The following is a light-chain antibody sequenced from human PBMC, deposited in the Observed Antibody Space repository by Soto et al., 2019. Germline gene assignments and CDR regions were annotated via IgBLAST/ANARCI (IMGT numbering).Light chain of an antibody. CDR3: QSYDSRVRVV. V-gene: IGLV1-40*01. CDR2: GNS. J-gene: IGLJ2*01. Sequence: QSVLTQPPSVSGAPGQRVTISCTGSNSNIGAGYNVHWYQQLPGTAPKLLIYGNSNRPSGVPDRFSGSKSGTSASLAITGLQAEDEADYYCQSYDSRVRVVFGGGTKLTVL. CDR1: NSNIGAGYN.